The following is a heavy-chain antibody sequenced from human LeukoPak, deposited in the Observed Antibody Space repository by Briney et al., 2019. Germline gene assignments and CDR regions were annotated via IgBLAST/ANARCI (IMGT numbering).Heavy chain of an antibody. CDR2: ISGSGGST. Sequence: SGGSLRLSCAASGFTFTSYAMSWVRQAPGKGLEWVSVISGSGGSTYYADSVKGRFTISRDNSKNTLYLQMNSLRVEDTAVYYCATDWGPAAIFEFWGQGALVTVSS. CDR1: GFTFTSYA. J-gene: IGHJ4*02. D-gene: IGHD2-2*01. V-gene: IGHV3-23*01. CDR3: ATDWGPAAIFEF.